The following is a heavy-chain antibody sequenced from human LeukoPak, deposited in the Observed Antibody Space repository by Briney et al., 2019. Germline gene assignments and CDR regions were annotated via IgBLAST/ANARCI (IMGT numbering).Heavy chain of an antibody. J-gene: IGHJ4*02. Sequence: GASVKVSCKASGGTFSSYAISWVRQAPGQGLEWMGRIIPIFGIANYAQKFQGRVTITADKSTSTAYMELSSLRSEDTAVYYCAREFYSYGLDYWGQGTLVTVSS. CDR1: GGTFSSYA. V-gene: IGHV1-69*04. CDR2: IIPIFGIA. CDR3: AREFYSYGLDY. D-gene: IGHD5-18*01.